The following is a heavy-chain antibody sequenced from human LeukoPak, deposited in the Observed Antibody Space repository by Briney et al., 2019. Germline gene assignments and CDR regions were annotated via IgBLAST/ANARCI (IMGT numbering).Heavy chain of an antibody. CDR2: IIPIFGTA. V-gene: IGHV1-69*13. J-gene: IGHJ4*02. Sequence: GASVKVSCKVSGYTLTELSMHWVRQAPGQGLEWMGGIIPIFGTANYAQKFQGRVTITADESTSTAYMELSSLRSEDTAVYYCAREDSYGFYFDYWGQGTLVTVSS. CDR1: GYTLTELS. CDR3: AREDSYGFYFDY. D-gene: IGHD5-18*01.